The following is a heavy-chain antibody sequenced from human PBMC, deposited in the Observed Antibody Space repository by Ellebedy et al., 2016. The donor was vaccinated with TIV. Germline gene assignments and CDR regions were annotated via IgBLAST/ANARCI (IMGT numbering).Heavy chain of an antibody. CDR3: ARKGPFGYDTSGFSDY. V-gene: IGHV1-18*01. Sequence: ASVKVSCKASGYTFTSFGILWVRQAPGQGLECMGWISAYNGDTNYAAKFQGRVTMTTDTSTSTAFMELRSLRSDDTAVYYCARKGPFGYDTSGFSDYWGQGTLVTVSS. CDR2: ISAYNGDT. J-gene: IGHJ4*02. CDR1: GYTFTSFG. D-gene: IGHD3-22*01.